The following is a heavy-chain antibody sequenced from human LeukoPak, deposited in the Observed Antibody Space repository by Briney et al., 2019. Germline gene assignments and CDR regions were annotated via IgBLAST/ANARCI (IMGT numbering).Heavy chain of an antibody. CDR2: ITPIFGTP. D-gene: IGHD6-19*01. V-gene: IGHV1-69*13. CDR3: ARRGLVDVFHAFDI. J-gene: IGHJ3*02. Sequence: GASVKVSCKASGGTFSTSGITCVRQAPGQGLGWMGGITPIFGTPNYAQKFQGRVTIIADESMSTAYMDLRSLRSEDTAVYYCARRGLVDVFHAFDIWGQGTLVTVSS. CDR1: GGTFSTSG.